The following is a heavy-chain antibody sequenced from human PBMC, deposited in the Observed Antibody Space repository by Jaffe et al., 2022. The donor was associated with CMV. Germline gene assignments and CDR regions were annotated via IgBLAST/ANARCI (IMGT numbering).Heavy chain of an antibody. CDR3: ARGEVVVVVAATPGWFDP. D-gene: IGHD2-15*01. CDR1: GGSFSGYY. Sequence: QVQLQQWGAGLLKPSETLSLTCAVYGGSFSGYYWSWIRQPPGKGLEWIGEINHSGSTNYNPSLKSRVTISVDTSKNQFSLKLSSVTAADTAVYYCARGEVVVVVAATPGWFDPWGQGTLVTVSS. V-gene: IGHV4-34*01. J-gene: IGHJ5*02. CDR2: INHSGST.